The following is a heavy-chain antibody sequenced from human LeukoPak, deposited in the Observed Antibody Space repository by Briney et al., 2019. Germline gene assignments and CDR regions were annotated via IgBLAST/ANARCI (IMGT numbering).Heavy chain of an antibody. D-gene: IGHD3-3*01. Sequence: PGGSLRLSCAAAGFTVRNFAMSWVRQAPGKGLGLGSHITNTADATYYADSVKGRFTVSRDNSNNILYLQLDSLRAEDAAVYYCAKDFWSDNYQAGGLDGCAQASTVTVSS. CDR2: ITNTADAT. CDR3: AKDFWSDNYQAGGLDG. CDR1: GFTVRNFA. J-gene: IGHJ6*01. V-gene: IGHV3-23*01.